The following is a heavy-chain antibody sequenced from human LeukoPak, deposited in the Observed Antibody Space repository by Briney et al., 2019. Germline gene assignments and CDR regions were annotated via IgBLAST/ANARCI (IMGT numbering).Heavy chain of an antibody. J-gene: IGHJ3*02. V-gene: IGHV4-34*01. CDR2: TNHSGST. CDR1: GGSFSGYY. CDR3: ARARRSLIIAAAGGVTFDI. D-gene: IGHD6-13*01. Sequence: SETLSLTCAVYGGSFSGYYWSWIRQPPGKGLEWIGETNHSGSTNYNPSLKSRVTISVDTSKNQFSLKLSSVTAADTAVYYCARARRSLIIAAAGGVTFDIWGQGTMVTVSS.